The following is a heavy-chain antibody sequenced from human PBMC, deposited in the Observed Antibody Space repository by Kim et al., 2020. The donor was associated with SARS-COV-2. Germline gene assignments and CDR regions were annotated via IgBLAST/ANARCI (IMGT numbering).Heavy chain of an antibody. CDR2: ISSSGSTI. Sequence: GGSLRLSCAASGFTFSSYEMNWVRQAPGKGLEWVSYISSSGSTIYYADSVKGRFTISRDNAKNSLYLQMNSLRAEDTAVYYCARTGPWTAMERAYDYWGQGTLVTVSS. V-gene: IGHV3-48*03. CDR1: GFTFSSYE. J-gene: IGHJ4*02. D-gene: IGHD5-18*01. CDR3: ARTGPWTAMERAYDY.